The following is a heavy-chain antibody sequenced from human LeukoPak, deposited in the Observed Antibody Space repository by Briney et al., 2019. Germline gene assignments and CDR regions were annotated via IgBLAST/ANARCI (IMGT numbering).Heavy chain of an antibody. V-gene: IGHV3-9*01. CDR3: AKDFYDSSGYGFDY. J-gene: IGHJ4*02. Sequence: PGGSLRLSCAASGFTFNDYAMHWVRHAPGKGLEWVSGISWNSGSIDYADSVKGRFTISRDNAKNSLYLQMNSLRAEDTALYYCAKDFYDSSGYGFDYWGQGTLVTVSS. CDR2: ISWNSGSI. D-gene: IGHD3-22*01. CDR1: GFTFNDYA.